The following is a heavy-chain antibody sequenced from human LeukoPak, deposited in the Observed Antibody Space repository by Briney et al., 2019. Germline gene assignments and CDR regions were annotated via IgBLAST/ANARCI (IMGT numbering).Heavy chain of an antibody. CDR2: INPNSGGT. D-gene: IGHD3-9*01. J-gene: IGHJ4*02. CDR3: ARDRVYDILTGIQGY. CDR1: GYTFTGYY. V-gene: IGHV1-2*02. Sequence: ASVTVSCKASGYTFTGYYMHWVRQAPGQGLEWMGWINPNSGGTNYAQKFQGRVTMTRDTSISTAYMELSRLRSDDTAVYYCARDRVYDILTGIQGYWGQGTLVTVSS.